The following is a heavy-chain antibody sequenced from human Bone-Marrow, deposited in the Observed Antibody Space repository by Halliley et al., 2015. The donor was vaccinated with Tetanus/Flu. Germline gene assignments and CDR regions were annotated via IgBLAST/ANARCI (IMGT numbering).Heavy chain of an antibody. Sequence: TLSLTCAVSGGSIGSTSYYWGWIRQPPGKGLEWIGSIYYSGSTYYNPSIKSRLTIPIDTSENQFSLKLSSVTAADTAIYYCARVEGSGWNYWGQGTLVTISS. CDR3: ARVEGSGWNY. CDR2: IYYSGST. D-gene: IGHD6-19*01. J-gene: IGHJ4*02. V-gene: IGHV4-39*01. CDR1: GGSIGSTSYY.